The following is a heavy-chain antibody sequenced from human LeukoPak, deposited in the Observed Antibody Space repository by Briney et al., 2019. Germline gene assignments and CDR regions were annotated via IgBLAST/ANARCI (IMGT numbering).Heavy chain of an antibody. V-gene: IGHV1-2*02. Sequence: ASVKVSCKTSGYIFTAYYIHWVRQAPGQGLEWMGWIKPNSGGTDYAQKFQGRVTMSTDASISTAYMELSRLRTDDTAVYYCARDLLRAASDFWGQGTLVTVSS. CDR3: ARDLLRAASDF. CDR1: GYIFTAYY. CDR2: IKPNSGGT. J-gene: IGHJ4*02. D-gene: IGHD2-15*01.